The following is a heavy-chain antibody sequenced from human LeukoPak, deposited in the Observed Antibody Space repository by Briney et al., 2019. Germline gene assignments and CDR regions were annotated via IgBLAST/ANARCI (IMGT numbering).Heavy chain of an antibody. Sequence: GGSLRLSCAASGFTFNDYAMSWERQAPGKGLEWRSVISGGSRGGTYCADSVTGRFTVSRDNSKNRVDLQMNNLRVDDTASYYCAKDHANTPVLTNWGQGILVSVSS. CDR2: ISGGSRGGT. V-gene: IGHV3-23*01. CDR1: GFTFNDYA. CDR3: AKDHANTPVLTN. D-gene: IGHD3-9*01. J-gene: IGHJ4*02.